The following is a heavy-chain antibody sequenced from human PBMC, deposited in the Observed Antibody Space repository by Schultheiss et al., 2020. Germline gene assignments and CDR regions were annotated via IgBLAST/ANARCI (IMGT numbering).Heavy chain of an antibody. J-gene: IGHJ4*02. Sequence: ASVKVSCKASGYTFTSYYMHWVRQAPGQGLEWMGIINPSGGSTSYAQKFQGRVTMTRDTSTSTVYMELSSLRSEDTAVYYCARGGSGYSSSWYPPDYWGQGTLVTVSS. V-gene: IGHV1-46*03. CDR1: GYTFTSYY. D-gene: IGHD6-13*01. CDR2: INPSGGST. CDR3: ARGGSGYSSSWYPPDY.